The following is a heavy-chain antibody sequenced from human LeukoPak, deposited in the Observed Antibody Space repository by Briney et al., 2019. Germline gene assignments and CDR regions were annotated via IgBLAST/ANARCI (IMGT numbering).Heavy chain of an antibody. Sequence: SVKVSCKASGGTFSSYAISWVRQGPGQGLEWMGGIIPIFGTANYAQKFQGRVTITADESTSTAYMELSSLRSEDTAVYYCARGWVEMATMSWVYWGQGTLVTVSS. D-gene: IGHD5-24*01. V-gene: IGHV1-69*13. CDR1: GGTFSSYA. CDR3: ARGWVEMATMSWVY. CDR2: IIPIFGTA. J-gene: IGHJ4*02.